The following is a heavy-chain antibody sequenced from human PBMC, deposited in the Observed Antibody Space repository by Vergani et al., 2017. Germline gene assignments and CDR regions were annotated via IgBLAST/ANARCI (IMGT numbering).Heavy chain of an antibody. D-gene: IGHD1-26*01. CDR2: ISYDGSNK. Sequence: QVQLVESGGGVVQPGRSLRLSCAASGFTFSSYAMHWVRQAPGKGLEWVAVISYDGSNKYYAESVKGRFTISRDNSKNTLYLQMNSLRAEDTAVYYCARDGPTIVGATHLDYWGQGTLVTVSS. CDR3: ARDGPTIVGATHLDY. CDR1: GFTFSSYA. J-gene: IGHJ4*02. V-gene: IGHV3-30-3*01.